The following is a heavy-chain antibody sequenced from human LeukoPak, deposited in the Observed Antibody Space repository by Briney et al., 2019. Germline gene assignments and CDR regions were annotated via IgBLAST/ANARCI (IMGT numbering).Heavy chain of an antibody. J-gene: IGHJ5*02. CDR3: ARGTKDEYIVVVPAAVFDP. CDR1: DGSFSGYY. CDR2: INHSGST. D-gene: IGHD2-2*01. V-gene: IGHV4-34*01. Sequence: SETLSLTCAVYDGSFSGYYWSWIRQPPGKGLEWIGEINHSGSTNYNPSLKSRVTISVDTSKNQFSLKLSSVTAADTAVYCCARGTKDEYIVVVPAAVFDPWGQGTLVTVSS.